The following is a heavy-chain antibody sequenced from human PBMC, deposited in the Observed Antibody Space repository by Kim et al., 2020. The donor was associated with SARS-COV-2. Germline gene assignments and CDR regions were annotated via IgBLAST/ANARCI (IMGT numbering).Heavy chain of an antibody. Sequence: SETLSLTCAVSGGSISSSSYYWGWIRQPPGKGLEWIVSIYYSGSTYYNPSLKRRVTIPVDTSKNQFSLQLSSVTAADTAVYYCAREPKGFHFFPPDRFDPWGQGTLVTVSS. CDR3: AREPKGFHFFPPDRFDP. CDR2: IYYSGST. V-gene: IGHV4-39*07. J-gene: IGHJ5*02. D-gene: IGHD3-3*02. CDR1: GGSISSSSYY.